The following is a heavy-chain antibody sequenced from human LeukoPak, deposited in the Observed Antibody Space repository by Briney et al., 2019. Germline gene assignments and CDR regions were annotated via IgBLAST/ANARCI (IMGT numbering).Heavy chain of an antibody. J-gene: IGHJ4*02. CDR2: MSYDRNNK. CDR1: GFTFSSYG. CDR3: ARDAAELLWFGELSYLTY. D-gene: IGHD3-10*01. V-gene: IGHV3-30*03. Sequence: GGSLRLSCAASGFTFSSYGMHWIRQAPGKGLEWVAVMSYDRNNKYYADSVKGRFTISRDNSKNTLYLQMNSLRAEDTAVYYCARDAAELLWFGELSYLTYWGQGTLVTVSS.